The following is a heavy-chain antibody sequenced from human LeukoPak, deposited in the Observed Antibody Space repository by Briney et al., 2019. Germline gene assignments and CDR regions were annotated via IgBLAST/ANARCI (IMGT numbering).Heavy chain of an antibody. CDR1: GYTFSSHG. D-gene: IGHD2-21*01. Sequence: PGRSLRPSCAVSGYTFSSHGMHWVRQAPGKGLEWVAAIWYDGSDKYYADSVKGRFTISRDNSKNMLYLQMDSLRAEDTALYYCARLWGSVSGYFDYWGQGTLVTVSS. V-gene: IGHV3-33*01. CDR2: IWYDGSDK. J-gene: IGHJ4*02. CDR3: ARLWGSVSGYFDY.